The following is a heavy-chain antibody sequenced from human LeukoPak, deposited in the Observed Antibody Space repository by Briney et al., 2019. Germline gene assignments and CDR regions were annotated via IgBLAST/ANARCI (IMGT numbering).Heavy chain of an antibody. Sequence: ASVKVSCKASGYTFTGYYMHWVRQAPGQGLEWMGRINPNSGGTNYAQKFQGRVTMTRDTSISTAYMELSRLRSDDTAVYYCARDYRSSIALGIFGVGYYYYYGMDVWGQGTTVTVSS. CDR1: GYTFTGYY. CDR3: ARDYRSSIALGIFGVGYYYYYGMDV. D-gene: IGHD3-3*01. V-gene: IGHV1-2*06. J-gene: IGHJ6*02. CDR2: INPNSGGT.